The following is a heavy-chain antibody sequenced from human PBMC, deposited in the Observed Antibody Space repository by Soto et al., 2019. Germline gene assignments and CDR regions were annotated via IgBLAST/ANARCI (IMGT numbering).Heavy chain of an antibody. CDR1: GGTFSSYA. CDR3: AGSGGSCYLARPPQCRDWYFDL. Sequence: QVQLVQSGAEVKKPGSSVKVSCKASGGTFSSYAISWVRQAPGQGLEWMGGIIPIFGTANYAQKFQGRVTITADESTSTAYMELSSLRSEDTAVYYCAGSGGSCYLARPPQCRDWYFDLWGRGTLVTVSS. J-gene: IGHJ2*01. CDR2: IIPIFGTA. D-gene: IGHD2-15*01. V-gene: IGHV1-69*01.